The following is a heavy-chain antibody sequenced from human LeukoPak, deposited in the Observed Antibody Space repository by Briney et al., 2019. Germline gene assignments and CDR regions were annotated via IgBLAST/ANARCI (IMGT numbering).Heavy chain of an antibody. CDR3: ARPGKSPYYYYYMDV. CDR1: GGTFSSYA. J-gene: IGHJ6*03. V-gene: IGHV1-69*05. CDR2: IIPIFGTA. Sequence: ASVKVSCKASGGTFSSYAISWVRRAPGQGLEWMGGIIPIFGTANYAQKFQGRVTITTDESTSTAYMELSSLRSEDTAVYYCARPGKSPYYYYYMDVWGKGTTVTVSS.